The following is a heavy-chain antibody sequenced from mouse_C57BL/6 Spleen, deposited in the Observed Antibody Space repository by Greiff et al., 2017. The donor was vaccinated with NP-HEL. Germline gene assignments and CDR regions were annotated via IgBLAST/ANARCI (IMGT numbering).Heavy chain of an antibody. CDR1: GYTFTSYW. CDR3: ARSGTGYWYFDV. J-gene: IGHJ1*03. V-gene: IGHV1-69*01. Sequence: QVQLKQSGAELVMPGASVKLSCKASGYTFTSYWMHWVKQRPGQGLEWIGEIDPSDSYTNYNQKFKGKSTLTVDKSSSTAYMQLSSLTSEDSAVYYCARSGTGYWYFDVWGTGTTVTVSS. CDR2: IDPSDSYT. D-gene: IGHD3-3*01.